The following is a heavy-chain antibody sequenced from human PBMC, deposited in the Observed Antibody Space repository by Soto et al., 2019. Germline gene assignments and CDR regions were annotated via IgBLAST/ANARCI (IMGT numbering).Heavy chain of an antibody. Sequence: SVKVSCTASRGSFSSYAISWVRRAPGQGLEWMGGIIPIFGTANYAQKFQGRVTITADESTSTAYVELSSLRSEDTAVYYCARGYWNSLIPDYYYYGMDVWGQGTTVTVS. CDR1: RGSFSSYA. J-gene: IGHJ6*02. CDR2: IIPIFGTA. D-gene: IGHD1-7*01. V-gene: IGHV1-69*13. CDR3: ARGYWNSLIPDYYYYGMDV.